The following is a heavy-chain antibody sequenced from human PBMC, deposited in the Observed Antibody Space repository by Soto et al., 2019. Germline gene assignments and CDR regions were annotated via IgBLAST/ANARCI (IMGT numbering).Heavy chain of an antibody. J-gene: IGHJ5*02. V-gene: IGHV1-3*05. CDR1: GYTFTSYA. D-gene: IGHD3-10*01. CDR2: INAGNGNT. CDR3: ARGVPLCFDP. Sequence: QVQLVQSGAEEKKPGATVKVSCKASGYTFTSYAMYWVRQAPGQRLDWMGWINAGNGNTKYSQKFQGRVTITRDTSASTAYMELSSLRSEDTAVYYCARGVPLCFDPWGQGTLVTVSS.